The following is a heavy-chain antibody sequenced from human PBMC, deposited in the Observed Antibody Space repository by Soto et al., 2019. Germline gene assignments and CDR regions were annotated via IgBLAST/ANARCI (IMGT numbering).Heavy chain of an antibody. CDR3: ARSVAVPGAHIDY. CDR1: GGSISGSY. V-gene: IGHV4-59*01. D-gene: IGHD6-19*01. Sequence: SETLSLTCSVSGGSISGSYWSWIRQSPGKGLEWLGYVYYTGSTNYSPSLRSRVSISVDTSRNEFSLRLSSVTAADTAVYFCARSVAVPGAHIDYWGQGTQVTVSS. CDR2: VYYTGST. J-gene: IGHJ4*02.